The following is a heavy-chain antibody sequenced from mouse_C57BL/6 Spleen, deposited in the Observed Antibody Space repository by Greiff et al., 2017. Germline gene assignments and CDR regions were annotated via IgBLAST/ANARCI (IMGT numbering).Heavy chain of an antibody. Sequence: VQLQQPGAELVKPGASVKLSCKASGYTFTSYWMQWVKQRPGQGLEWIGEIDPSDSYTNYNQKFKGKATLTVDTSSSTAYMQLSSLTSEDSAVYYCASRTGSSYRWYFDVWGTGTTVTVSS. CDR3: ASRTGSSYRWYFDV. D-gene: IGHD1-1*01. CDR2: IDPSDSYT. J-gene: IGHJ1*03. CDR1: GYTFTSYW. V-gene: IGHV1-50*01.